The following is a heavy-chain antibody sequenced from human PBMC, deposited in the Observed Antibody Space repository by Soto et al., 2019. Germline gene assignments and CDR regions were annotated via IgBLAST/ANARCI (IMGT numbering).Heavy chain of an antibody. CDR3: AKADGEQWLLPHLEN. Sequence: EVHLLESGGDLVRPGESLRLSCAASGFNFNKYAMSWVRQAPGEGLEWVSGISCCGGTASYADSVKGRFTIARDDSKNTLFLHMNSLRVEDTAEYYCAKADGEQWLLPHLENWGRGTLVTVS. J-gene: IGHJ4*02. CDR2: ISCCGGTA. D-gene: IGHD6-19*01. CDR1: GFNFNKYA. V-gene: IGHV3-23*01.